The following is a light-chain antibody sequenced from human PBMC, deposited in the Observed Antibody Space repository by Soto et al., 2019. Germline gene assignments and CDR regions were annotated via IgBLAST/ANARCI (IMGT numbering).Light chain of an antibody. Sequence: DIQMTQSPSSVSASVEDRVTITCRASQGISNWLAWYQQKPGKAPKLLIYATSNLQSGVPSRFSGSGSGTDFTLTISSLQPEDFAAYYCQQSSSFPLTFGPGTKVDIK. J-gene: IGKJ3*01. V-gene: IGKV1-12*01. CDR3: QQSSSFPLT. CDR2: ATS. CDR1: QGISNW.